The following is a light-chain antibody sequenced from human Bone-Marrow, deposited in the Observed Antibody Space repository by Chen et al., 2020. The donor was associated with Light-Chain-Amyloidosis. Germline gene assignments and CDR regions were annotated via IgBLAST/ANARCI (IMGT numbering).Light chain of an antibody. CDR2: GSS. CDR1: QTISSNY. V-gene: IGKV3-20*01. J-gene: IGKJ4*01. CDR3: QQYGTSPLT. Sequence: EIVLTPSPGTLSLSPGEGANLSCRASQTISSNYLTWYQQKFGQAPSLPIYGSSSRATGIPDRFTGSGSGTDFTLTINRLEPEDFAMYYCQQYGTSPLTFGGGTKVEIK.